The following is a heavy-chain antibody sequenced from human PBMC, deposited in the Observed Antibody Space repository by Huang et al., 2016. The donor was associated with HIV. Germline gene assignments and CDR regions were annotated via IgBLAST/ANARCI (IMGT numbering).Heavy chain of an antibody. J-gene: IGHJ4*02. D-gene: IGHD2-2*01. CDR3: ATMMRYCSSVSCPGRRFDF. V-gene: IGHV3-21*02. CDR2: ISSSSSYM. CDR1: GFTFSSYT. Sequence: EVQLVESGGGLVKPGGSVSISCADSGFTFSSYTMNWVRKAPGKGLEWFSSISSSSSYMSYADSVKGRFASSNDNAKNSLDVQMNSLRAEDSAVYYCATMMRYCSSVSCPGRRFDFWGQGTLVTVSS.